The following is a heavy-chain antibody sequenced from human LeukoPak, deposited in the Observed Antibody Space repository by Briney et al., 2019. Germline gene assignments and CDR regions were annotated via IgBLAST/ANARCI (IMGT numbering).Heavy chain of an antibody. J-gene: IGHJ4*02. CDR2: IYYSGST. V-gene: IGHV4-39*01. Sequence: SETLSLTCTVSGGSISSSSYYWGWIRQPPGKGLEWIGSIYYSGSTYYNPSLKSRVTISVDTSKNQFSLKLSSMTAADTAVYYCASNYYDSSGYYPILFDYWGQGTLVTVSS. D-gene: IGHD3-22*01. CDR1: GGSISSSSYY. CDR3: ASNYYDSSGYYPILFDY.